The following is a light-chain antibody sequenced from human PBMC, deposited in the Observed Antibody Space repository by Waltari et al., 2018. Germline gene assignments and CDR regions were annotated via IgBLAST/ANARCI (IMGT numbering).Light chain of an antibody. Sequence: VLTQSPATLSLSPGERATLSCRASQDVVTYLAWYQQGPGQAPRLLIYDASTRATGIPARFSGSGSGTDFTLTIDSLDPEDSAVYFCQQRSNWPPTFGQGTRLE. CDR1: QDVVTY. J-gene: IGKJ5*01. CDR3: QQRSNWPPT. V-gene: IGKV3-11*01. CDR2: DAS.